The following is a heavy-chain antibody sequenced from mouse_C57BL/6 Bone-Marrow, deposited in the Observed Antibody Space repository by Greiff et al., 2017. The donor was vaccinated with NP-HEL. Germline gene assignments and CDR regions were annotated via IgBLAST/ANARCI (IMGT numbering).Heavy chain of an antibody. CDR1: GYSITSVY. D-gene: IGHD2-2*01. CDR2: ISYSGST. J-gene: IGHJ4*01. V-gene: IGHV3-8*01. Sequence: EVKLQESGPGLAKPSQTLSLTCSVTGYSITSVYWNWIRKFPGNKLEYMGYISYSGSTYYNPSLKSRISITRDTSKNQYYLQLNSVTTEDTATYYCARSPLWLRRNYYAMDYGGQGTSVTVSS. CDR3: ARSPLWLRRNYYAMDY.